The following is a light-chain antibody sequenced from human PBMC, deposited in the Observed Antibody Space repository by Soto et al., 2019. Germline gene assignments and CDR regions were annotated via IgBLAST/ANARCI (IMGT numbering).Light chain of an antibody. Sequence: DIPMTQSPSSLSASVGDRVTITCRASEDIRTYVNWYQQKPGKAPKLLIYAASNLQSGVPSRFSGSGSGTDFTLTISSLQPEDFATYFCQQSYSAPWTFGQGTKVDI. CDR3: QQSYSAPWT. V-gene: IGKV1-39*01. J-gene: IGKJ1*01. CDR2: AAS. CDR1: EDIRTY.